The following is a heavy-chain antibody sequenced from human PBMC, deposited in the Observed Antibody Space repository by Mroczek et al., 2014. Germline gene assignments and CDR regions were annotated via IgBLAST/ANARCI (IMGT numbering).Heavy chain of an antibody. V-gene: IGHV4-31*03. Sequence: QVQLQESGPGLVKPSQTLSLTCTVSGGSISSGGYYWSWIRQHPGKGLEWIGYIYLQWEHLLQPSLKSRVTISVDTSKNQFSLKLSSVTAADTAVYYCARGPRGRPKVVPAAIRTFYFDYWGQGTLVTVSS. CDR2: IYLQWEH. D-gene: IGHD2-2*01. J-gene: IGHJ4*02. CDR1: GGSISSGGYY. CDR3: ARGPRGRPKVVPAAIRTFYFDY.